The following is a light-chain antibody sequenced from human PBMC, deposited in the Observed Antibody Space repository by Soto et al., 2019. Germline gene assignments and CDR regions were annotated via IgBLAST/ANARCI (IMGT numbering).Light chain of an antibody. CDR3: HQYNNRPPYT. Sequence: EIVMTQSPATLSVSPGDRATVSCRASESISTNLAWYQQRPGQAPRLLIYGAFTRATGIPARFSGSGYATEFTLTISSLESEDFAVYYCHQYNNRPPYTFGQGTQLEI. J-gene: IGKJ2*01. V-gene: IGKV3-15*01. CDR2: GAF. CDR1: ESISTN.